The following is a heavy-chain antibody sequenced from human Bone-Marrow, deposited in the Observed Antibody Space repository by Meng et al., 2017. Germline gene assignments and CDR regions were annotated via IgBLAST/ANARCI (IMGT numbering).Heavy chain of an antibody. D-gene: IGHD6-13*01. CDR3: ARDAGRAAGPR. V-gene: IGHV1-2*06. CDR1: GYTFTGYY. Sequence: RLVRFGAEVKQPGASVRVSCKASGYTFTGYYIHWVRQAPGQGLEWLGRIDCNNGGAIYAQKFQDRVTMTRDTSITTAYMDLSRLTSDDTAVYYCARDAGRAAGPRWGQGTLVTVSS. CDR2: IDCNNGGA. J-gene: IGHJ4*02.